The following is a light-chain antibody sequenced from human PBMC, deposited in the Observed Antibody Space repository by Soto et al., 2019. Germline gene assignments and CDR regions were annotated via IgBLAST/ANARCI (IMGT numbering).Light chain of an antibody. CDR1: QSVSNR. Sequence: EVVVTQSPATLSVSPGERATLSCRASQSVSNRIAWYQQRPGQAPRLVVYGVSTRATDIPDRFSGSGSGTEFTLNISSLQSEDFAVYYYQHYDVWPTVTFGQGTKVEIK. CDR3: QHYDVWPTVT. CDR2: GVS. J-gene: IGKJ1*01. V-gene: IGKV3-15*01.